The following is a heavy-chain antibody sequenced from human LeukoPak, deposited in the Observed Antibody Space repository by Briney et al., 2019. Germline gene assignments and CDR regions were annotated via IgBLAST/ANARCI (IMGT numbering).Heavy chain of an antibody. CDR3: ARDRHMSGSYLETYYFDY. J-gene: IGHJ4*02. CDR2: ISYDGSNK. Sequence: GGSLRLSCAASGFTFSDYAMTWVRQAPGKGLEWVAVISYDGSNKYYADSVKGRFTISRDNSKNTLYLQMNSLRAEDTAVYYCARDRHMSGSYLETYYFDYWGQGTLVTVSS. CDR1: GFTFSDYA. D-gene: IGHD1-26*01. V-gene: IGHV3-30-3*01.